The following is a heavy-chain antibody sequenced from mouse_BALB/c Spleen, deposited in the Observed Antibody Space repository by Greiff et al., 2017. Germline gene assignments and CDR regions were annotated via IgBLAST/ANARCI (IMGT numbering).Heavy chain of an antibody. CDR3: ARIRGYDGYLDV. V-gene: IGHV1S135*01. CDR1: GYSFTSYY. Sequence: EVQLQQSGPELMKPGASVKISCKASGYSFTSYYMHWVKQSHGKSLEWIGYIDPFNGGTSYNQKFKGKATLTVDKSSSTAYMHLSSLTSEDSAVYYCARIRGYDGYLDVWGAGTTVTVSS. J-gene: IGHJ1*01. CDR2: IDPFNGGT. D-gene: IGHD2-2*01.